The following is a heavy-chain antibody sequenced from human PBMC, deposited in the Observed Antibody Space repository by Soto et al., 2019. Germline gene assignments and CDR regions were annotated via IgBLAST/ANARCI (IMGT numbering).Heavy chain of an antibody. J-gene: IGHJ4*01. CDR1: GFIFSNAW. CDR2: VKSKTDGGTT. D-gene: IGHD2-21*01. CDR3: TTVSYLTNKIVLFDY. V-gene: IGHV3-15*07. Sequence: GGSLRLSCAASGFIFSNAWINWVRQAPGKGLEWVGRVKSKTDGGTTDFAAPVKGRFAISRDDSKNMVYLEMNSLKTEDTAIYYCTTVSYLTNKIVLFDYWGHGTLDTVYS.